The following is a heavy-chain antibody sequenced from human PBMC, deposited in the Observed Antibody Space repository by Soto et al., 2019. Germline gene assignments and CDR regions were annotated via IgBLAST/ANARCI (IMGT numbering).Heavy chain of an antibody. D-gene: IGHD3-22*01. V-gene: IGHV4-31*03. CDR1: GGSISSGGYY. CDR2: IYYSGST. Sequence: KPSETLSLTCTVSGGSISSGGYYWSWIRQHPGKGLEWIGYIYYSGSTYYNPSLKSRVTISVDTSKNQFSLKLSSVTAADTAVYYCARVTTYYYDSSGYYYPYYFDYWGQGTLVTVSS. CDR3: ARVTTYYYDSSGYYYPYYFDY. J-gene: IGHJ4*02.